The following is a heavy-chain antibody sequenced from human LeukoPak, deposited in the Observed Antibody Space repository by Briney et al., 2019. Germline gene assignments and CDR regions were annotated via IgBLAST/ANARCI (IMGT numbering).Heavy chain of an antibody. J-gene: IGHJ3*02. D-gene: IGHD4-17*01. Sequence: PSETLSLTCTVSGGSISSGGYYWSWIRQHPGKGLEWIGYIHYSGSTYYNPSLKSRVTISVDTSKNQFSLKLSSVTAADTAVYYCARTTVTTYAAFDIWGQGTMVTVSS. V-gene: IGHV4-31*03. CDR1: GGSISSGGYY. CDR3: ARTTVTTYAAFDI. CDR2: IHYSGST.